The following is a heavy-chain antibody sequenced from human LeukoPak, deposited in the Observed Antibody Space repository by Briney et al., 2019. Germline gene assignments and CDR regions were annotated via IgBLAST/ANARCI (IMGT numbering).Heavy chain of an antibody. J-gene: IGHJ3*02. Sequence: SETLSLTCTVSGGSISNFYWSWIRQPPGKGLEWIGYIHYSGSTNYNPSLKSRVTISVDTSKNQFSLKLSSVTAADTAVYYCARDPGYSGYDCAFDIWGQGTMVTVSS. CDR3: ARDPGYSGYDCAFDI. V-gene: IGHV4-59*01. CDR1: GGSISNFY. D-gene: IGHD5-12*01. CDR2: IHYSGST.